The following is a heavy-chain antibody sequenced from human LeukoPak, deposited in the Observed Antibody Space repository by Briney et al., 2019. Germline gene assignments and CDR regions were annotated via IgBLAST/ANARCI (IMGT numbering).Heavy chain of an antibody. D-gene: IGHD4-23*01. V-gene: IGHV3-15*01. Sequence: GGSLRLSCAASGFTFSNAWMSWVRQAPGKGLEWVGRIKSKTDGGTTDYAAPVKGRFTISRDDSKNTLYLQMNSLKTEDTAVYYCTTVHQMTTVVPDYWGQGTLVTVSS. CDR3: TTVHQMTTVVPDY. CDR2: IKSKTDGGTT. CDR1: GFTFSNAW. J-gene: IGHJ4*02.